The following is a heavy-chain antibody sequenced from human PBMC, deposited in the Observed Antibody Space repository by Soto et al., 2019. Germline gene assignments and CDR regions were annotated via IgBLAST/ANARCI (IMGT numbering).Heavy chain of an antibody. CDR3: ARGVGSGSYYNQYNWFDP. Sequence: QVQLVQSGAEVKKRGASVKVSCKASGYTFTNYGISWVREAPGQGLEWMGWISAYNGNTKHAQKLQGRVTMTTDTSTSTAYMELRSLRSDDTAVYYCARGVGSGSYYNQYNWFDPWGQGTLVTVSS. V-gene: IGHV1-18*01. D-gene: IGHD3-10*01. J-gene: IGHJ5*02. CDR1: GYTFTNYG. CDR2: ISAYNGNT.